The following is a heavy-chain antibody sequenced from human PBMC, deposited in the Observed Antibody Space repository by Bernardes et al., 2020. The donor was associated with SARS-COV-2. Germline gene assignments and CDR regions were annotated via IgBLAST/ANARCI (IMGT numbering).Heavy chain of an antibody. CDR3: GRDRDQWDLNVLVY. D-gene: IGHD1-26*01. CDR2: ISGYKLNT. CDR1: GYSFTSDG. V-gene: IGHV1-18*04. J-gene: IGHJ4*02. Sequence: ASVKVSCKASGYSFTSDGISWVRQAPGQGLEWIGWISGYKLNTNYAQKFRGRVTMTADTSTSTAYMELMDLRSDDTAVYFCGRDRDQWDLNVLVYWVQGSLVTVAS.